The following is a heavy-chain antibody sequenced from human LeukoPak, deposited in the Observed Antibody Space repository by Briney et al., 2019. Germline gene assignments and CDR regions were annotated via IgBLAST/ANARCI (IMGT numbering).Heavy chain of an antibody. CDR3: AKEVGATKGGRAREFDY. CDR1: GYTFTGYY. V-gene: IGHV1-2*02. J-gene: IGHJ4*02. D-gene: IGHD1-26*01. Sequence: ASVKVSCKASGYTFTGYYMHWVRQAPGQGLEWMGCTNPNSGGTNYAQKFQGRVTMTRDTSISTAYMELSRLRSGDTAVYYCAKEVGATKGGRAREFDYWGQGTLVTVSS. CDR2: TNPNSGGT.